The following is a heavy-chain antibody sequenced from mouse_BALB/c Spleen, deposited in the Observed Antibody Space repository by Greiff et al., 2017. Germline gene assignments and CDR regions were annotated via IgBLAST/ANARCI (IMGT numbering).Heavy chain of an antibody. Sequence: EVNLVESGGGLVKPGGSLKLSCAASGFTFSSYAMSWVRQTPEKRLEWVASISSGGSTYYPDSVKGRFTISRDNARNILYLQMSSLRSEDTAMYYCARGRDGYYGYAMDYWGQGTSVTVSS. CDR1: GFTFSSYA. CDR3: ARGRDGYYGYAMDY. J-gene: IGHJ4*01. D-gene: IGHD2-3*01. V-gene: IGHV5-6-5*01. CDR2: ISSGGST.